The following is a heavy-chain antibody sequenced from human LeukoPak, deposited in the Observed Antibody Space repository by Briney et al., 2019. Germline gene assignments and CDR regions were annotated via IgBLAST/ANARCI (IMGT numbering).Heavy chain of an antibody. D-gene: IGHD3-22*01. CDR3: AREGSYYDSSGYYSSFDY. CDR2: IKQDGSEK. CDR1: GGSFSGYY. V-gene: IGHV3-7*01. Sequence: ETLSLTCAVYGGSFSGYYWSWVRQAAGKGLEWVANIKQDGSEKYYVDSVKGRFTISRDNAKNSLYLQMNSLRAEDTAVYYCAREGSYYDSSGYYSSFDYWGQGTLVTVSS. J-gene: IGHJ4*02.